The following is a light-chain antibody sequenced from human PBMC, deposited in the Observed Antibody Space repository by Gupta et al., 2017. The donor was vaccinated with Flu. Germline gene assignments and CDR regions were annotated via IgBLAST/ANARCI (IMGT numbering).Light chain of an antibody. CDR3: LQHNSYPWT. J-gene: IGKJ1*01. V-gene: IGKV1-17*01. Sequence: DIQMAQSPSSLSASVGDRVTITCRASQDIRNALGWYQQKPGKAPKRLIYAASTLQSEVPSRFGGSGSGTEFTLTISSLQPEDFATYYCLQHNSYPWTFGQGTKVEIK. CDR1: QDIRNA. CDR2: AAS.